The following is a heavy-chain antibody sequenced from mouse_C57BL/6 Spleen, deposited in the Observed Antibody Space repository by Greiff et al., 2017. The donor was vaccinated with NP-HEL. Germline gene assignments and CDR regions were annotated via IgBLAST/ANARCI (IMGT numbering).Heavy chain of an antibody. J-gene: IGHJ3*01. CDR1: GYAFSSYW. CDR3: ASTYYGSRTFAY. D-gene: IGHD1-1*01. V-gene: IGHV1-80*01. CDR2: IYPGDGDT. Sequence: VKLQESGAELVKPGASVKISCKASGYAFSSYWMNWVKQRPGKGLEWIGQIYPGDGDTNYNGKFKGKATLTADKSSSTAYMQSSSLTSEDSAVYFCASTYYGSRTFAYWGQGTLVTVSA.